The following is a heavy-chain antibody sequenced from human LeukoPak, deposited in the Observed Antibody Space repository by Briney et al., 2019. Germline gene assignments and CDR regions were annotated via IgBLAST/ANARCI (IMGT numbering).Heavy chain of an antibody. CDR1: GFTFSDYY. Sequence: GGSLRLSCAASGFTFSDYYMSLIRQAPGKGLEWVSYISSSSSYTNYADSVKGRFTISRDNAKNSLYLQMNSLRAEDTAVYYCARETPSYPTFFDLWGRGTLVTVSS. V-gene: IGHV3-11*06. CDR3: ARETPSYPTFFDL. CDR2: ISSSSSYT. D-gene: IGHD2/OR15-2a*01. J-gene: IGHJ2*01.